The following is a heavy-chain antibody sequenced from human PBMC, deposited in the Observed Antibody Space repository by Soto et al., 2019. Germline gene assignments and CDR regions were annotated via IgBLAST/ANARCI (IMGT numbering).Heavy chain of an antibody. CDR1: GFTFSSYA. CDR3: AKGPYDSSGYYLDH. Sequence: GGSLRLSCAASGFTFSSYAMSWVRQAPGKGLEWVSAISGSGGSTYYADSVKGRFTISRDNSKNPLYLQMNSLRAEDTAVYYCAKGPYDSSGYYLDHWGQGTLVTVSS. D-gene: IGHD3-22*01. V-gene: IGHV3-23*01. CDR2: ISGSGGST. J-gene: IGHJ4*02.